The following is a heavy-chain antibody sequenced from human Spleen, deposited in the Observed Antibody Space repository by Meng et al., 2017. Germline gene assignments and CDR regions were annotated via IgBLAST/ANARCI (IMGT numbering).Heavy chain of an antibody. D-gene: IGHD5-12*01. V-gene: IGHV1-2*02. J-gene: IGHJ4*02. CDR2: INPNSGGT. CDR1: GYTFTDYY. Sequence: ASVKVSCKASGYTFTDYYMYWVRQAPGQGLELMGWINPNSGGTNYAQTFQGRVTMTRDTSISTAYMELSRLRSDDTAVYYCARVMRPLNSGYTGYDFDYWGQGTLVTVSS. CDR3: ARVMRPLNSGYTGYDFDY.